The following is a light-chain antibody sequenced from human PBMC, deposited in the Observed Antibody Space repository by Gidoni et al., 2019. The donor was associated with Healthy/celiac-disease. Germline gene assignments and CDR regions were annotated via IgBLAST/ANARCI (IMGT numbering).Light chain of an antibody. CDR2: GAS. V-gene: IGKV3-15*01. CDR3: QQYNTWPYT. J-gene: IGKJ2*01. CDR1: QSVSSN. Sequence: EIVMTQSPATLSVSPGERATLSCRASQSVSSNLAWYQQKPGRAPRLLIYGASTRATGIPARFSGSGSGTEFTLTISSLQSEDFAVYYCQQYNTWPYTFGQGTKLEIK.